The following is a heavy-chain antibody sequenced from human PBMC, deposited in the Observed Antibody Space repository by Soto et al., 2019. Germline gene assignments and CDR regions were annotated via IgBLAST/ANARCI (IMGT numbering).Heavy chain of an antibody. CDR1: GYTFTNYA. CDR3: GRGQATFDP. V-gene: IGHV1-3*04. CDR2: INTANGDT. Sequence: QIQLVQSGAEMKKPGASVKVSCKAPGYTFTNYAMHWVRQAPGQRIEWMGRINTANGDTIYSQNFQGRVTITRDTSASTVYLELSSLRFEDTAVYYCGRGQATFDPWGQGTLVTVSS. J-gene: IGHJ5*02.